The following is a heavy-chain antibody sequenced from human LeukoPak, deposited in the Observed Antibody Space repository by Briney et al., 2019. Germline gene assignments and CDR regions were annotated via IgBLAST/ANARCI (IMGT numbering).Heavy chain of an antibody. D-gene: IGHD3-22*01. Sequence: GGSLRLSCAASGFTFSSYWMTWVRQAPGKGLEWVANIKQDGSEKYYVDSVKGRFTISRDNAKNSLYLQMNSLRAEDTAVYYCATPLAGSGYPDAFDIWGQGTMVTVSS. CDR3: ATPLAGSGYPDAFDI. V-gene: IGHV3-7*01. J-gene: IGHJ3*02. CDR1: GFTFSSYW. CDR2: IKQDGSEK.